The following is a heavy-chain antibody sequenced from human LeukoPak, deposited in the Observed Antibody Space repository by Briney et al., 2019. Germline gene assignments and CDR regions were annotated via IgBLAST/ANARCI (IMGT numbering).Heavy chain of an antibody. CDR2: VNSDGSWT. CDR1: GNYW. Sequence: GGSLRLSCAASGNYWMHWVRQAPGKGLVWVSHVNSDGSWTSHADSVKGRFTISRDNSKNTLYLQMNSLRAEDTAVYYCAKDKAYGVGATDYWGQGTLVTVSS. V-gene: IGHV3-74*01. J-gene: IGHJ4*02. D-gene: IGHD4-17*01. CDR3: AKDKAYGVGATDY.